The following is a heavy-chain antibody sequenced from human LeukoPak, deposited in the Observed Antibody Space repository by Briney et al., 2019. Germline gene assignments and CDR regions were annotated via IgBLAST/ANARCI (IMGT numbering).Heavy chain of an antibody. V-gene: IGHV3-7*01. CDR2: IIPDGSAK. Sequence: GGSLRLSCAASGITFSNCWMSWVRQAPGKGLEWVASIIPDGSAKFYVDSVKGRFTISRDNAKSSLYLQVNSLRVEDTAVYYCADVDASAWGQGTLVTVSS. CDR1: GITFSNCW. CDR3: ADVDASA. J-gene: IGHJ5*02. D-gene: IGHD2-15*01.